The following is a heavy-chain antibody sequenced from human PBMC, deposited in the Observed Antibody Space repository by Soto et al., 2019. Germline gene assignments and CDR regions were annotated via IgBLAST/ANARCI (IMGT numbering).Heavy chain of an antibody. Sequence: GGSLRLSCAASGFTFSDYYMSWIRQAPGKGLEWVSYISSSSSYTNYADSVKGRFTISRDNAKNSLYLQMNSLRAEDTAVYYCARDQGGSYSSGWADYWGQGTLVTVSS. CDR2: ISSSSSYT. CDR1: GFTFSDYY. V-gene: IGHV3-11*06. D-gene: IGHD6-19*01. CDR3: ARDQGGSYSSGWADY. J-gene: IGHJ4*02.